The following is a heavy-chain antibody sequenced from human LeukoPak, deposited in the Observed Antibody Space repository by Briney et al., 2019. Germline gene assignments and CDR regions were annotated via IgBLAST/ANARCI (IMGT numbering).Heavy chain of an antibody. CDR1: GGSISSYY. J-gene: IGHJ4*02. CDR3: ARGAVTAGYFDY. Sequence: SETLSLTCTVSGGSISSYYWSWIRQPAGKGLEWIGRIYTSGSTNYNPSLKSRVTMSVDTSKNQFSLKLSSVTPADTAVYFCARGAVTAGYFDYWGQGTLVTVSS. D-gene: IGHD2-21*02. V-gene: IGHV4-4*07. CDR2: IYTSGST.